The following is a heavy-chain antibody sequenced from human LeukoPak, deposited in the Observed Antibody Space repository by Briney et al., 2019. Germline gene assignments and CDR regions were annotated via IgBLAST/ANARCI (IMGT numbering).Heavy chain of an antibody. D-gene: IGHD3-22*01. CDR3: ARGSPRDYDSSGYYYGLDP. CDR2: IYDSGST. V-gene: IGHV4-39*01. CDR1: GGSIRSSYYY. Sequence: PSETLSLTCTVSGGSIRSSYYYWGWIRQPPGKGLEWIGSIYDSGSTYYNPSLKSRVTLSLDTSKNQFSLKLTSVTAADTAVYYCARGSPRDYDSSGYYYGLDPWGHGTLVAVSS. J-gene: IGHJ5*02.